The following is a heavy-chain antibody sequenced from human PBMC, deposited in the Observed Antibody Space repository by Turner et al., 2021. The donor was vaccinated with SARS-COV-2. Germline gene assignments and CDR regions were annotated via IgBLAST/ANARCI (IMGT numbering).Heavy chain of an antibody. J-gene: IGHJ4*02. CDR1: GGSITSSNFINNF. CDR3: ATDPPGDRLGESSQDY. CDR2: INYSENI. Sequence: QLQLQESGPGLVKPSETLSLTCTVSGGSITSSNFINNFWARIRQSPGKGLEWIGSINYSENIYQNPSLKSLAAFSVDPSKNQFSLRLTAVTAADTAGYYCATDPPGDRLGESSQDYWGRGTLVTVSS. V-gene: IGHV4-39*01. D-gene: IGHD3-16*01.